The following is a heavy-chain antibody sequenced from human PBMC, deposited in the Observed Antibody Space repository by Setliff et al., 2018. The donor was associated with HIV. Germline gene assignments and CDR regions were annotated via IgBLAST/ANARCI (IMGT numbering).Heavy chain of an antibody. J-gene: IGHJ6*03. D-gene: IGHD3-3*01. CDR2: INHDRTT. Sequence: SETLSLTRAVYGGSFSGYYWSRIRQPPGKGLEWIGEINHDRTTNYNPSLKSRVTISVDTSKNQFSLTLNSVTAADTAVYYCARGSRQLTIFGVVFKTNYYFMDVWGKGTAVTVSS. CDR3: ARGSRQLTIFGVVFKTNYYFMDV. V-gene: IGHV4-34*01. CDR1: GGSFSGYY.